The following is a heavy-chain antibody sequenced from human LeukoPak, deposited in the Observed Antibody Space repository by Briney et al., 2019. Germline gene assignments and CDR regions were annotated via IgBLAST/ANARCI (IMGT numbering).Heavy chain of an antibody. V-gene: IGHV4-39*01. CDR2: FYYSGSP. Sequence: PSETLSLTCSVSGGSISSKTYYWGWLRQPPGKGLEWIGSFYYSGSPSYNPSLESRVTISVDTSKNRFSLKLSSVTAADTAVYYCARHLLGYCSDGSCYYSDSWGLGTLVTVSS. CDR1: GGSISSKTYY. J-gene: IGHJ4*02. D-gene: IGHD2-15*01. CDR3: ARHLLGYCSDGSCYYSDS.